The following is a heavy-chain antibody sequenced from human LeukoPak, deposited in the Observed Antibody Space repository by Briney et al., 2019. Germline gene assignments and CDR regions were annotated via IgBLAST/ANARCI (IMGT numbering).Heavy chain of an antibody. J-gene: IGHJ3*01. CDR3: GKDPNGDYIGAFDF. D-gene: IGHD4-17*01. CDR2: ITGSGDTR. V-gene: IGHV3-23*01. CDR1: GITFRNYA. Sequence: GGSLRLSCVASGITFRNYAVTWVRQAPGKGLEWVSSITGSGDTRRYADSVKGRFTISRDNSVDTLYLQMNSLSAEDTAIYYCGKDPNGDYIGAFDFWGRGTMVTVSS.